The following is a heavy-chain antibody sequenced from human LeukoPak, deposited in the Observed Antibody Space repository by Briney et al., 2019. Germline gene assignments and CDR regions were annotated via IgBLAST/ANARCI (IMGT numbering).Heavy chain of an antibody. D-gene: IGHD6-19*01. J-gene: IGHJ3*02. CDR2: INHSGST. Sequence: SETLSLTCTVSGGSISSYYWSWIRQPPGKGLEWIGEINHSGSTDYNPSLKSRVTISVDTSKNQFSLKLSSVTAADTAVYYCARQIRQWLVLRRGAFDIWGQGTMVTVSS. CDR3: ARQIRQWLVLRRGAFDI. V-gene: IGHV4-34*01. CDR1: GGSISSYY.